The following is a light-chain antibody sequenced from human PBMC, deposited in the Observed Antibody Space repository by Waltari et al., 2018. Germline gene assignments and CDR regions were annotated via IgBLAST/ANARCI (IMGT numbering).Light chain of an antibody. CDR1: QSITNH. Sequence: DIQMTQLPSTLSASVGARVIMTCRASQSITNHLNWYQQKPGRAPKPLIFEASNLQPGVPSRFSGTGSGTDFTLTISSLQPEDLASCYGQQSYSTPDTFGQGTKVEIK. CDR2: EAS. J-gene: IGKJ2*01. CDR3: QQSYSTPDT. V-gene: IGKV1-39*01.